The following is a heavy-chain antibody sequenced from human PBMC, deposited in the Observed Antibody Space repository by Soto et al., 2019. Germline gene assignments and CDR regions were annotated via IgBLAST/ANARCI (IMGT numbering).Heavy chain of an antibody. CDR2: INHSGST. J-gene: IGHJ6*03. CDR3: ASFRDSSRQYYMDV. Sequence: SETLSLTCAVYGGSFSGYYWILIRQPPGKGLEWIGEINHSGSTNYNPSLKSRVTISVDTSKNQFSLKLSSVTAADTAVYYCASFRDSSRQYYMDVWGKGTTVTVS. CDR1: GGSFSGYY. V-gene: IGHV4-34*01. D-gene: IGHD6-13*01.